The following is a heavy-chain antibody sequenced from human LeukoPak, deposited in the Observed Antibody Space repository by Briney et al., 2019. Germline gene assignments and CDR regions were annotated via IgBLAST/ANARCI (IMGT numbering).Heavy chain of an antibody. CDR2: IIPIFGTA. J-gene: IGHJ2*01. Sequence: ASVKVSCKASGGTFSSYAISRVRQAPGQGLEWMGGIIPIFGTANYAQKFQGRVTITADESTSTAYMELSSLRSEDTAVYYCARERPYYDILTGYYHPGYFDLWGRGTLVTVSS. CDR3: ARERPYYDILTGYYHPGYFDL. CDR1: GGTFSSYA. D-gene: IGHD3-9*01. V-gene: IGHV1-69*01.